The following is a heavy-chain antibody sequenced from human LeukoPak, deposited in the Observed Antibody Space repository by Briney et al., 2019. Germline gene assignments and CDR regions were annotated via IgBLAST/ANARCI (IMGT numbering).Heavy chain of an antibody. J-gene: IGHJ5*02. CDR2: ISNSSSTI. D-gene: IGHD4-11*01. V-gene: IGHV3-48*01. CDR1: GFTFSSYS. CDR3: ARGDSNRS. Sequence: PGGSLRLSCAASGFTFSSYSMNWVRQAPGKGLEWVSYISNSSSTIYYADSVKGRFTISRDNAKNSLYLQMNSLRAEDTAVYYCARGDSNRSWGQGTLVTVSS.